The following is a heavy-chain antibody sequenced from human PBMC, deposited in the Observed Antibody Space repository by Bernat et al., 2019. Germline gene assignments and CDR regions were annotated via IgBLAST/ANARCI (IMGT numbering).Heavy chain of an antibody. CDR1: GFTFSSYA. V-gene: IGHV3-30-3*01. CDR2: ISYDGSNK. D-gene: IGHD6-19*01. CDR3: ARDLSSGWSLVTTDYYYYGMDV. Sequence: QVQLVESGGGVVQPGRSLRLSCAASGFTFSSYAMHWVRQAPGKGLERVAVISYDGSNKYYADSVKGRFTISRDNSKNTLYLQMNSLRAEDTAVYYCARDLSSGWSLVTTDYYYYGMDVWGQGTTVTVSS. J-gene: IGHJ6*02.